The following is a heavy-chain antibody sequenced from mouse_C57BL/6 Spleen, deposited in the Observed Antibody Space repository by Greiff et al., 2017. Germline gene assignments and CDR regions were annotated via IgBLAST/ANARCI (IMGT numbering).Heavy chain of an antibody. CDR1: GFTFSDYG. CDR2: ISSGSSTI. V-gene: IGHV5-17*01. Sequence: DVQLVESGGGLVKPGGSLKLSCAASGFTFSDYGMHWVRQAPEKGLEWVAYISSGSSTIYYADTVKGRFTISRDNAKNTLFLQMTSLRSEDTAMYYCARPLTGGFAYWGQGTLVTVSA. D-gene: IGHD4-1*01. CDR3: ARPLTGGFAY. J-gene: IGHJ3*01.